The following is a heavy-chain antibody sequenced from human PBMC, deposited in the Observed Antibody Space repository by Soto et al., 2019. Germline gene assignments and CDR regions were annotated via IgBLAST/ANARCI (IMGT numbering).Heavy chain of an antibody. CDR2: IYYSGST. J-gene: IGHJ5*02. CDR3: ARGFLEWLPPPHNGFDP. V-gene: IGHV4-39*01. CDR1: GGSISSSSYY. Sequence: QLQLQESGPGLVKPSETLSLTCTVSGGSISSSSYYWGWIRQPPGKGLEWIGSIYYSGSTYYNPSLKGRVTISVDTSKNQFSLKLSSVTAADTAVYYCARGFLEWLPPPHNGFDPWGQGTLVTVSS. D-gene: IGHD3-3*01.